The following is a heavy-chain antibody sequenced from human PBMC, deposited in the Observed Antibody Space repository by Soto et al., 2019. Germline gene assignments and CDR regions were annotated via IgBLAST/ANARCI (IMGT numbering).Heavy chain of an antibody. CDR2: IYYSGST. V-gene: IGHV4-31*03. CDR1: GGSISSSGYY. Sequence: SETLSLTCTVSGGSISSSGYYWNWIRQHPGKGLEWIGYIYYSGSTYYNPSLKSRVTISIDTSKNQFSLKLTSVTAADTAVYYCATTPPDYWGQGTLVTVSS. CDR3: ATTPPDY. J-gene: IGHJ4*02.